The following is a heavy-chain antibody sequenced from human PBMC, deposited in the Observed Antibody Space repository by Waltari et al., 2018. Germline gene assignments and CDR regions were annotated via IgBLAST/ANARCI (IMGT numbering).Heavy chain of an antibody. CDR2: IYYSGST. D-gene: IGHD3-10*01. CDR1: GGSISSGGYY. V-gene: IGHV4-31*03. Sequence: QVQLQESGPGLVKPSQTLSLTCTVSGGSISSGGYYWSWIRQHPGKGLAWIGYIYYSGSTYYNPSLKSRVTISVERSKNQFSLKLSSVTAADTAVYYCARTGNSNYYGSGSSFDYWGQGTLVTVSS. J-gene: IGHJ4*02. CDR3: ARTGNSNYYGSGSSFDY.